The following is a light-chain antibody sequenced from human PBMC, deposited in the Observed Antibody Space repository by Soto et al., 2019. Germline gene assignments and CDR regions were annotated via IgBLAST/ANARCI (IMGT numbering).Light chain of an antibody. V-gene: IGKV2-30*01. Sequence: DVGLTQSPLSLPAYIGPPASIPFRSGPSIVFSDGNTYLNGFQQRPGQSPRRLIYQVSNRDSGVPDRFSGSGSGTDFTLKISRVEAEDVGVYYCIQGTHSPPGTFGQGTKVDIK. CDR2: QVS. CDR1: PSIVFSDGNTY. CDR3: IQGTHSPPGT. J-gene: IGKJ1*01.